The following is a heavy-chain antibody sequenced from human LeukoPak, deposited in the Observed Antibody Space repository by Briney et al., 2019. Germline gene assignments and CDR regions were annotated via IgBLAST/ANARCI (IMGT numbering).Heavy chain of an antibody. J-gene: IGHJ6*03. CDR3: ARDRDYYDSSYYMDV. Sequence: GGTLRLSCAASGFTFSSYGMSWVRQAPGKGLEWVSGISGSGGRTYFADSVKGRFTISRDNAKNSLYLQMNSLRAEDTAVYYCARDRDYYDSSYYMDVWGKGTTVTVSS. D-gene: IGHD3-22*01. CDR2: ISGSGGRT. V-gene: IGHV3-23*01. CDR1: GFTFSSYG.